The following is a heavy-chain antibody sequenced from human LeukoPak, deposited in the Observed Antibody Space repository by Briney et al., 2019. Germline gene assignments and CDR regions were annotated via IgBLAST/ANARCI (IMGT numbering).Heavy chain of an antibody. D-gene: IGHD3-22*01. V-gene: IGHV3-48*01. Sequence: GGSLRLSCAASGFTYCSYSTNWVRQAPGKGLEWVSYISSSSSTIYYSDSVKGRFTISRDNAKSSLYLQMNSLRAEDTAVYYCSREEDSSGLHPASFDYWGQGTLVTVSS. CDR3: SREEDSSGLHPASFDY. J-gene: IGHJ4*02. CDR2: ISSSSSTI. CDR1: GFTYCSYS.